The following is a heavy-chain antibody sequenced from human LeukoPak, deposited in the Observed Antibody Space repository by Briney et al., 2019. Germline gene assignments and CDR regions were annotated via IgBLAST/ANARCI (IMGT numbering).Heavy chain of an antibody. V-gene: IGHV4-34*01. J-gene: IGHJ4*02. CDR2: INHSGST. Sequence: SSETLSLTCAVYGGSFSGYYWSWIRQPPGKGLEWIGEINHSGSTNYNPSLKSRVTISVDTSKNQFSLKLSSVTAADTAVYYCAGSIAAAGEVDYWGQGTLVTVSS. D-gene: IGHD6-13*01. CDR1: GGSFSGYY. CDR3: AGSIAAAGEVDY.